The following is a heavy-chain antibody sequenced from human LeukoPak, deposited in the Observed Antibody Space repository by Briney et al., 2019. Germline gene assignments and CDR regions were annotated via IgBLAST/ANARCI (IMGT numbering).Heavy chain of an antibody. D-gene: IGHD2-2*01. J-gene: IGHJ3*02. Sequence: SETLSLTCTVSGGSISSYYWSWIRQPAGKGLEWIGRIYTSGSTNYNPSLKSRVTMSVDTSKNQFSLKLSSVTAADTAVYYCARDYCSSTSCYLDYAFDIWGQGTMVTISS. V-gene: IGHV4-4*07. CDR2: IYTSGST. CDR3: ARDYCSSTSCYLDYAFDI. CDR1: GGSISSYY.